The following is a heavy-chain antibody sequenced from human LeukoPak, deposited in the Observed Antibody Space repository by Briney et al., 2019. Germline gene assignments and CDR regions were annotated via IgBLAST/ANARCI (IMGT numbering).Heavy chain of an antibody. J-gene: IGHJ5*02. CDR3: ARWGGTYYDILTGMQSSFWFDP. Sequence: PSETLSLTCTVSGGSISSGDYYWSWIRQPPGKGLEWIGSIYYSGSTYYNPSLKSRVTISVDTSKNQFSLKLSSVTAADAAVYYCARWGGTYYDILTGMQSSFWFDPWGQGTLVTVSS. CDR1: GGSISSGDYY. CDR2: IYYSGST. D-gene: IGHD3-9*01. V-gene: IGHV4-39*07.